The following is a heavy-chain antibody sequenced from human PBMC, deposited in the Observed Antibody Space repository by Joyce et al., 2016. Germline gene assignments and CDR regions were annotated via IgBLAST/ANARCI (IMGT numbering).Heavy chain of an antibody. Sequence: VQLVESGGGLVKLGGSLRLSCAASGFTCSGYSMSWVRQAPGKGLEWVASLSSSSSYIKYTDSVKGRFTISRDNAKNSLYLQMNSLRVEDTAVYYCARSSYTNGIFDYWGQGTLVTVSS. J-gene: IGHJ4*02. V-gene: IGHV3-21*01. CDR3: ARSSYTNGIFDY. D-gene: IGHD2-8*01. CDR1: GFTCSGYS. CDR2: LSSSSSYI.